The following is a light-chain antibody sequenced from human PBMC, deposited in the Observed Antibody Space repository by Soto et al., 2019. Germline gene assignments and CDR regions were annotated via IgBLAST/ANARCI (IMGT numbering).Light chain of an antibody. CDR2: DVS. CDR1: SSDVGGYNY. Sequence: QSVLTQPASVSGSPGQSITVSCTGTSSDVGGYNYVSWYQQYPGKAPRLMIFDVSNRPSGVSNRFSGSKSGNTAFLTISGLQAEDEAAYYCTSYTTTSALVVFGGGTQLTVL. J-gene: IGLJ2*01. CDR3: TSYTTTSALVV. V-gene: IGLV2-14*01.